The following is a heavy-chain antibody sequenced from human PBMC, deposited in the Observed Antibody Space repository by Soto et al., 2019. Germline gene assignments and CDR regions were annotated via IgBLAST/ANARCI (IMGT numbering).Heavy chain of an antibody. CDR1: GFSLTTGKMG. J-gene: IGHJ6*02. Sequence: SGPTPVNPTETLTLTCTVSGFSLTTGKMGVSWIRQPPGKALEWLARIFSDNERSYSTSLQGRLAISKDTSGSQVVLSMTNVDPVDTATYYCARMNVDSYQFYYAMDVWGQGTTVTVSS. CDR2: IFSDNER. D-gene: IGHD4-17*01. CDR3: ARMNVDSYQFYYAMDV. V-gene: IGHV2-26*01.